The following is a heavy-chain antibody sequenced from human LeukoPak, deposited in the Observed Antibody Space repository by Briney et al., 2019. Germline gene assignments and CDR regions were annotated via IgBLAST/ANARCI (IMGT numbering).Heavy chain of an antibody. CDR1: GLTFRSFA. Sequence: GGSLRLSCAASGLTFRSFAMSWVRQAPGKGLEWVSVISGSGDETYYADSVKGRFTISRDNSKNTLYLQMNNLRGDDTAIYYCAKDPYNGLIRPFCLESWGQGSLVTVSS. CDR2: ISGSGDET. CDR3: AKDPYNGLIRPFCLES. D-gene: IGHD3-3*01. V-gene: IGHV3-23*01. J-gene: IGHJ5*01.